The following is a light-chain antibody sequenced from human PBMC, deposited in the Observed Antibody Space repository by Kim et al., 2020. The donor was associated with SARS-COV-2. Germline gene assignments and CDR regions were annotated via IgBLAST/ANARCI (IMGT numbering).Light chain of an antibody. J-gene: IGLJ2*01. CDR1: SLRSYY. Sequence: VALGQTVRITCQGDSLRSYYVTWYQQKPGQAPILVIYGKDNRPSGIPDRFSGSSSGNTASLTITGTQAGEEADYYCNSRDSNDNVLFGGGTKLTVL. V-gene: IGLV3-19*01. CDR2: GKD. CDR3: NSRDSNDNVL.